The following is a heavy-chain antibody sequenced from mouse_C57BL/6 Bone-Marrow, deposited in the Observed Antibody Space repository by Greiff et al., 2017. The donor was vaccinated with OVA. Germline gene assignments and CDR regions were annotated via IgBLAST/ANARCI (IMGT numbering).Heavy chain of an antibody. J-gene: IGHJ1*03. Sequence: EVQLVESGGDLVKPGGSLKLSCAASGFTFSSYGMSWVRQTPDKRLEWVATISSGGSYTYYPASVKGRFTISRDNAKNTLYLQMSRLKSEDTAMYYCARRVITTVVAPWYVDVWGTGTTVTVSS. CDR2: ISSGGSYT. CDR1: GFTFSSYG. CDR3: ARRVITTVVAPWYVDV. V-gene: IGHV5-6*01. D-gene: IGHD1-1*01.